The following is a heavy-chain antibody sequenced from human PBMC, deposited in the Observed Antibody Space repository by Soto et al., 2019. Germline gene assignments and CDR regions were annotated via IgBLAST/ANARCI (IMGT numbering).Heavy chain of an antibody. Sequence: SVKVACKASGGTFSSYAINWVRQAPGQGLEWMGGIIPLLGTANYAQKLQGRVTITADESTSTASMELSSLRSEDTAVYYCATSAYDSSGYYYRFYFDYWGQGTLVTVSS. D-gene: IGHD3-22*01. CDR3: ATSAYDSSGYYYRFYFDY. CDR2: IIPLLGTA. CDR1: GGTFSSYA. J-gene: IGHJ4*02. V-gene: IGHV1-69*13.